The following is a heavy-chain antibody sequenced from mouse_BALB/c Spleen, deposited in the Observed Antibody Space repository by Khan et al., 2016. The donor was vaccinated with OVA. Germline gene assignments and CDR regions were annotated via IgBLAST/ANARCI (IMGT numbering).Heavy chain of an antibody. CDR2: ISYSGRT. CDR3: ALGRTY. D-gene: IGHD4-1*01. V-gene: IGHV3-2*02. Sequence: VQLKQSGPGLVKPSQSLSLTCTVTGYSITSDYTWNWIRQFPGNKLEWMGYISYSGRTSYNPSLKSRISVTRDTSKNQFFLQLNSVTTEDTATYYCALGRTYWGQGTVVTVSA. J-gene: IGHJ3*01. CDR1: GYSITSDYT.